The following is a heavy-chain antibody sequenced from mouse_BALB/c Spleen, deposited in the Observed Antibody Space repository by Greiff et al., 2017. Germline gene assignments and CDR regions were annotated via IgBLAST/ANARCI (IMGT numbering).Heavy chain of an antibody. CDR3: ANSGRGFAY. V-gene: IGHV1-9*01. J-gene: IGHJ3*01. CDR1: GYTFSSYW. CDR2: ILPGSGST. Sequence: QVQLQQSGAELMKPGASVKISCKATGYTFSSYWIEWVKQRPGHGLEWIGEILPGSGSTNYNEKFKGKATFTADTSSNTAYMQLSSLTSEDSAVYYCANSGRGFAYWGQGTLVTVSA. D-gene: IGHD4-1*01.